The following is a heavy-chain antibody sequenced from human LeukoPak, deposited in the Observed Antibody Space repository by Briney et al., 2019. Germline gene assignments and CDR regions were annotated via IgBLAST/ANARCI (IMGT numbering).Heavy chain of an antibody. CDR3: ARDARAAGRWVGWFDP. Sequence: SSETLSLTCTVSGGSISSYYWSWIRQPAGKGLEWIGRIYTSGSTNYNPSLKSRVTMSVDTSKNQFSLKLSSVTAADTAVYYCARDARAAGRWVGWFDPWGQGTLVTVSS. V-gene: IGHV4-4*07. CDR1: GGSISSYY. D-gene: IGHD6-13*01. CDR2: IYTSGST. J-gene: IGHJ5*02.